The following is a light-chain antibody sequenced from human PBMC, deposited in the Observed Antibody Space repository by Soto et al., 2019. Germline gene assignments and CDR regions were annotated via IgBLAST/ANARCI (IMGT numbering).Light chain of an antibody. CDR2: GAS. V-gene: IGKV3-15*01. Sequence: EVVMTQSPATLSVSPGERATVSCRASQSVSSDLAWYQHKPGQPPRLLIYGASTRATGIPGRFSGSGSGTEFTLTISSLQSEDFAVYYCQQYNDWPRTFGQGTKV. CDR3: QQYNDWPRT. CDR1: QSVSSD. J-gene: IGKJ1*01.